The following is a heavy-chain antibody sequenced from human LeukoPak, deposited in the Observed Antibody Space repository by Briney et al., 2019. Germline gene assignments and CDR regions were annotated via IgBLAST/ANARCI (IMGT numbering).Heavy chain of an antibody. V-gene: IGHV3-30*18. D-gene: IGHD3-10*01. CDR3: AKYHYGSGTSLGY. CDR1: GFTFSSDD. CDR2: ISYDGSNK. J-gene: IGHJ4*02. Sequence: GGSLRLSCAASGFTFSSDDMHWVRQAPGKGLEWVAVISYDGSNKYYADSVKGRFTISRDNSKNTLYLQMNSLRVEDTAVYYCAKYHYGSGTSLGYWGQGTLVTVSS.